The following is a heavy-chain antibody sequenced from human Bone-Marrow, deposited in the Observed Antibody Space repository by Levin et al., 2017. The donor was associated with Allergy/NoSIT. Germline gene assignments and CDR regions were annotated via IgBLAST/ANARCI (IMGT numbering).Heavy chain of an antibody. V-gene: IGHV3-21*01. CDR3: ATRSLTGYNIY. Sequence: GGSLRLSCAASGFTFSSLTMTWVRQAPGKGPEWVSSISSNSSFTYYADSVKGRFTISRDNAKNSLDLLMNSLSGEDTAVYYCATRSLTGYNIYWGQGTLVTVSS. CDR2: ISSNSSFT. D-gene: IGHD3-9*01. J-gene: IGHJ4*02. CDR1: GFTFSSLT.